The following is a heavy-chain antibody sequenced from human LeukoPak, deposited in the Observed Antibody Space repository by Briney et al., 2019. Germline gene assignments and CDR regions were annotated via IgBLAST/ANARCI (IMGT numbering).Heavy chain of an antibody. Sequence: GGSLRLSCGASGFTFSRHAMHWVRQAPGKGLEWVSQIWPVGGYKYYADSVKGRFTVSRDNVKNTLYLQMNNLRAEDTAVYYCASKLAAAGRDYWGQGTLVTVSS. J-gene: IGHJ4*02. CDR3: ASKLAAAGRDY. CDR1: GFTFSRHA. CDR2: IWPVGGYK. D-gene: IGHD6-13*01. V-gene: IGHV3-33*03.